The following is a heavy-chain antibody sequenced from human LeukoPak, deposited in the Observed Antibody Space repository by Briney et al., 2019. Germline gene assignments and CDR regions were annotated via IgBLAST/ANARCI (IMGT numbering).Heavy chain of an antibody. CDR3: ATPMVRGLNY. Sequence: GESLKISCKGSGYTFTTYWISWVRQMPGKGLEWMGRIDPSDSYTNYSPSFQGHVTFSVDQSISTAYLQWSSLKASDTAIYYCATPMVRGLNYWGQGTLVTVSS. J-gene: IGHJ4*02. CDR1: GYTFTTYW. D-gene: IGHD3-10*01. V-gene: IGHV5-10-1*01. CDR2: IDPSDSYT.